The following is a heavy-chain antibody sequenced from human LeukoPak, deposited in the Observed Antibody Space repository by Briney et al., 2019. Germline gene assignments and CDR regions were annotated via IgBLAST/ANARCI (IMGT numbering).Heavy chain of an antibody. CDR3: ARELWSGNYNV. V-gene: IGHV1-18*01. CDR1: GYTSDFMEYG. CDR2: INPDSGHA. J-gene: IGHJ4*02. D-gene: IGHD3-3*01. Sequence: GAAVKVSCKTSGYTSDFMEYGVAWVGQAPGQGLEWMGWINPDSGHANYAQKFQGRVTMTTHTSTTTAYMDLRSLRSEDTAVYYCARELWSGNYNVWGQGTLVTVSS.